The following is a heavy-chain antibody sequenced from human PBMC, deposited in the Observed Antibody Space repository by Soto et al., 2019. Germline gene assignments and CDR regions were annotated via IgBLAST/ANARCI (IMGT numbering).Heavy chain of an antibody. V-gene: IGHV1-8*01. CDR3: ARERGGYSDS. J-gene: IGHJ4*02. Sequence: SAELCSKARRDGFTSYDISWVRQDTGQGLEWMGWMNPNSGNTGYAQKFQGRVTMTRNTSISTAYMELSSLRSEDTAVYYCARERGGYSDSWGQGILVPVS. D-gene: IGHD5-12*01. CDR1: RDGFTSYD. CDR2: MNPNSGNT.